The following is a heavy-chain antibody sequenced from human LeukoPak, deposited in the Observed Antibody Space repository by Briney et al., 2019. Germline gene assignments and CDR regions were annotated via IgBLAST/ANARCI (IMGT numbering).Heavy chain of an antibody. CDR2: IYYSGST. CDR1: GGSISSSSYY. V-gene: IGHV4-39*01. Sequence: SETLSLTCTVSGGSISSSSYYWGWTRQPPGKGLEWIGSIYYSGSTYYNPSLKSRVTISVDTSKNQFSLKLSSVTAADTAVYYCARKNTIFGVVIGIDPSTYFDYWGQGTLVTVSS. J-gene: IGHJ4*02. CDR3: ARKNTIFGVVIGIDPSTYFDY. D-gene: IGHD3-3*01.